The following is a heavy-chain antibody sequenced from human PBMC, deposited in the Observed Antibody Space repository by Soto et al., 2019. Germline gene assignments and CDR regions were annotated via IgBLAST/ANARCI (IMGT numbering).Heavy chain of an antibody. CDR1: GGSISSYY. CDR3: ARGRRVYNWNESLHAWFDS. Sequence: SETLSLTCRVSGGSISSYYWSWIRQPPGKGLEWVGYVHHTGNTNYNASLKSRVSISADTSKNQFSLFLSSVTAADTAVYYCARGRRVYNWNESLHAWFDSWGQGTMVTVYS. D-gene: IGHD1-20*01. J-gene: IGHJ5*01. CDR2: VHHTGNT. V-gene: IGHV4-59*01.